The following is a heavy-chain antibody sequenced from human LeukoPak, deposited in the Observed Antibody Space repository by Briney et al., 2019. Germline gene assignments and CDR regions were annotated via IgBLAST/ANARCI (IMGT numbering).Heavy chain of an antibody. V-gene: IGHV3-23*01. CDR2: ISGSGGST. Sequence: GGSLRLSCAASGFTFSSYAMGWVRQAPGKGLEWVSAISGSGGSTYYADSVKGRFTISRDNSKNTLYLQMNSLRAEDTAVYYCAKTERGYSYGFFDYWGQGTLVTVSS. J-gene: IGHJ4*02. CDR1: GFTFSSYA. CDR3: AKTERGYSYGFFDY. D-gene: IGHD5-18*01.